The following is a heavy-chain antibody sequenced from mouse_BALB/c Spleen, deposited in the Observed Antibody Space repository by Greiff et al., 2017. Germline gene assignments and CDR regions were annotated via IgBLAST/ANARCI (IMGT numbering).Heavy chain of an antibody. Sequence: EVKLVESGGGLVQPGGSLKLSCAASGFTFSSYGMSWVRQTPDKRLELVATINSNGGSTYYPDSVKGRFTISRDNAKNTLYLQMSSLKSEDTAMYYCAREGLLDYAMDYWGQGTSVTVSS. D-gene: IGHD3-3*01. J-gene: IGHJ4*01. CDR3: AREGLLDYAMDY. CDR2: INSNGGST. V-gene: IGHV5-6-3*01. CDR1: GFTFSSYG.